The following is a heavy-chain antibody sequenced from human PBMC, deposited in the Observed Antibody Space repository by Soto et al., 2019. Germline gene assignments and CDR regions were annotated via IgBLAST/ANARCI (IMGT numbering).Heavy chain of an antibody. V-gene: IGHV3-11*01. J-gene: IGHJ4*02. D-gene: IGHD6-13*01. CDR3: ARSTTYMSAAGLPDY. CDR2: IGDSGGSI. Sequence: GGSLRLSCAASGFSFSDYYMSWIRQAPGKGLEWVSYIGDSGGSIYYADSVKGRFTISRDNAKNSLHLQMSSLRAEDTAVYYCARSTTYMSAAGLPDYWGQGTLVTVSS. CDR1: GFSFSDYY.